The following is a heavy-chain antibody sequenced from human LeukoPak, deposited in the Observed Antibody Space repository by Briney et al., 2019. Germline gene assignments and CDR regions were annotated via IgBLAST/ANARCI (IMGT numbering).Heavy chain of an antibody. D-gene: IGHD1-26*01. CDR2: IYYSGST. Sequence: SETLSLTCTVSGGSISSSSYYWGWLRQPPGKGLEWIGSIYYSGSTYYNPSLKSRVTISVDTSKNQFSLKLSSVTAADTAVYYCARRPVVGAITLDYWGQGTLVTVSS. CDR3: ARRPVVGAITLDY. V-gene: IGHV4-39*01. J-gene: IGHJ4*02. CDR1: GGSISSSSYY.